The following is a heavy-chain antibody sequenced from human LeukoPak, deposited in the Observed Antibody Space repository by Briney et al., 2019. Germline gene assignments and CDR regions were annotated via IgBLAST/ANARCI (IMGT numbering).Heavy chain of an antibody. J-gene: IGHJ4*02. V-gene: IGHV3-23*01. CDR1: GFTFSSYA. CDR3: AKNSSGWGSSDY. CDR2: ISGSGGST. D-gene: IGHD6-19*01. Sequence: GSLRLSCAASGFTFSSYALSWVRQAPGKGLEWVSAISGSGGSTYYADSVKGRFTISRDNSKNTLYLQMNSLRAEDTAVYYCAKNSSGWGSSDYWGQGTLVTVSS.